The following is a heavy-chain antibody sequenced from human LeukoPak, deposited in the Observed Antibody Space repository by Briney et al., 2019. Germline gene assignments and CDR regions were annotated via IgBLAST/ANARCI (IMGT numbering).Heavy chain of an antibody. CDR1: GGTFSSYA. CDR3: ARDRLRLTGYDY. Sequence: SVKVSCKASGGTFSSYAISWVRQAPGQGLEWMGRIIPILGIANYAQKFQGRVTITADKSTSTAYMELSSLRSEDTAVYYCARDRLRLTGYDYWGQGTLVTVSS. CDR2: IIPILGIA. D-gene: IGHD3-9*01. J-gene: IGHJ4*02. V-gene: IGHV1-69*04.